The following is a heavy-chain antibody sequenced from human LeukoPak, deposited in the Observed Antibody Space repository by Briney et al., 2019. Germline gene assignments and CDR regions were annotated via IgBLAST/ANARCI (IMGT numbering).Heavy chain of an antibody. CDR2: ISYDGSNT. CDR1: AFTFSNYA. CDR3: AKEYRTYGDSHDAFDI. Sequence: GGSLRLSCAASAFTFSNYAMFWVRQAPGKGLECVAVISYDGSNTYYPDSVRGRFTISRDSSSNTVFLQMNSLRAEDTAVYYCAKEYRTYGDSHDAFDIWGQGTMVTVSS. J-gene: IGHJ3*02. V-gene: IGHV3-30*18. D-gene: IGHD4-17*01.